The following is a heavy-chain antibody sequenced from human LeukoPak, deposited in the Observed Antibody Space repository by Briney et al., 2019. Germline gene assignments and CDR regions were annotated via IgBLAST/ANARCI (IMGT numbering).Heavy chain of an antibody. CDR3: AKDARRSDGWYFFDH. CDR2: ISDSGDTT. CDR1: GFTFSSYA. D-gene: IGHD6-19*01. Sequence: RSGGSLRLSCAASGFTFSSYAMSWVRQAPGKGLEWVSVISDSGDTTYYADSVKGRFTISRDNSKNTLYLQMNSLRAEDTAIYYCAKDARRSDGWYFFDHWGQGALVTVSS. J-gene: IGHJ4*02. V-gene: IGHV3-23*01.